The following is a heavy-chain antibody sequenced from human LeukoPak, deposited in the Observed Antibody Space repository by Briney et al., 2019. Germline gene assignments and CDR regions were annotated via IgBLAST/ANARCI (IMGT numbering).Heavy chain of an antibody. Sequence: GGSLRLSCLISGFTLTNYAIHWVRQAPGKGLEWVSAISGSGGSTYYADSVKGRFTISRDNSKNTLYLQMSSLRAEDTAVYYCAKDPPDNLLTGFNWGPGTLVTVSS. V-gene: IGHV3-23*01. CDR3: AKDPPDNLLTGFN. CDR1: GFTLTNYA. J-gene: IGHJ4*02. D-gene: IGHD3-9*01. CDR2: ISGSGGST.